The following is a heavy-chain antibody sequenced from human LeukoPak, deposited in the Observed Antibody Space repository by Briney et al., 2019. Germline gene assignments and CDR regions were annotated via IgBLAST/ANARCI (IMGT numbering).Heavy chain of an antibody. CDR2: ISSSSSTI. CDR3: TREDHSNYNY. CDR1: GFTFSSYS. Sequence: GGSLRLSCAASGFTFSSYSMNWVRQAPGKGLEWVSYISSSSSTIYYADSVKGRFTISRDNAKNSLYLQLNSLRAEDTAVYYCTREDHSNYNYWGQGTLVIVSS. D-gene: IGHD4-11*01. V-gene: IGHV3-48*04. J-gene: IGHJ4*02.